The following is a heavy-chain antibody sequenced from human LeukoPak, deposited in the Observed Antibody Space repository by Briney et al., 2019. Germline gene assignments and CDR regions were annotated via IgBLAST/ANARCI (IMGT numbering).Heavy chain of an antibody. CDR1: GFTFSTYA. CDR3: AKDVYGNYGGPDY. CDR2: ISGSDRST. J-gene: IGHJ4*02. V-gene: IGHV3-23*01. D-gene: IGHD4-23*01. Sequence: GGSLRLSCAASGFTFSTYAMSWVRQAPGKGLEWVSGISGSDRSTYYADSVKGRFAISRDNSKNTLHLQMNSLRAEDTAVYYCAKDVYGNYGGPDYWGREPWSPSPQ.